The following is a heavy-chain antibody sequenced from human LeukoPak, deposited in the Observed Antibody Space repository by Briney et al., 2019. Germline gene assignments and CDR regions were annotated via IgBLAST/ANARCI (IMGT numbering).Heavy chain of an antibody. Sequence: GASVKVSCKASGYTFTGYYMHWVRQAPGQGLEWMGWINPNSGGTNYAQKFQGRVTMTRDTFISTAYMELSRLRSDDTAVYYCARGYSGSYLNWFDPWGQGTLVTVSS. J-gene: IGHJ5*02. CDR3: ARGYSGSYLNWFDP. CDR1: GYTFTGYY. D-gene: IGHD1-26*01. CDR2: INPNSGGT. V-gene: IGHV1-2*02.